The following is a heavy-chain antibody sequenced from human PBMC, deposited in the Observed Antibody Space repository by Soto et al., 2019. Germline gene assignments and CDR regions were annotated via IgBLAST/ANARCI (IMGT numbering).Heavy chain of an antibody. J-gene: IGHJ6*02. V-gene: IGHV3-30-3*01. Sequence: QVQLVESGGGVVQPGRSLRLSCAASGFTFISYAMHWVRQAPGKGLEWVAVISFDGSTEYYADSVKGRFTISRHNSKNTVYLQMNSLRSEDTAVYYCARSRHGSGSYTHFYYGLDVWGQGTTVTVSS. D-gene: IGHD3-10*01. CDR2: ISFDGSTE. CDR3: ARSRHGSGSYTHFYYGLDV. CDR1: GFTFISYA.